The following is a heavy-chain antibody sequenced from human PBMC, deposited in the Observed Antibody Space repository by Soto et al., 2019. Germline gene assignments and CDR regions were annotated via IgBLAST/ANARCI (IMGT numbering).Heavy chain of an antibody. J-gene: IGHJ4*02. CDR3: AKGRYDFWSPYYFDS. V-gene: IGHV3-9*01. Sequence: GGSLRLSCVGTGVNFDDFVMHGFRQAPGKGLEWVSGITWNSRVLAYADSVKGRFTISRDNARNSLYLQMDSLRDEDTALYYCAKGRYDFWSPYYFDSWGQGTLVTVSS. CDR1: GVNFDDFV. CDR2: ITWNSRVL. D-gene: IGHD3-3*01.